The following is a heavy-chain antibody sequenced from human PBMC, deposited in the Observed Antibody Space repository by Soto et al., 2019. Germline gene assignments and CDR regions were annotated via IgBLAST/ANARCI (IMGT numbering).Heavy chain of an antibody. CDR2: IYFTGST. D-gene: IGHD3-22*01. CDR1: GGSISSYY. J-gene: IGHJ4*02. V-gene: IGHV4-59*01. Sequence: SETLSLTCTVSGGSISSYYWSWIRQPPGKGLGWIGYIYFTGSTNYNPSLKSRVTISVDTSKIQFSLKLSSVTAADTAVYYCARGREYYDSSGYHYYFDYWGQGTLVTVSS. CDR3: ARGREYYDSSGYHYYFDY.